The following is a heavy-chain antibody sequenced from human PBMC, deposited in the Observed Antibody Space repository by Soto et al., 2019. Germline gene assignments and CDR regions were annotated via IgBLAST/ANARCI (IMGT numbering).Heavy chain of an antibody. V-gene: IGHV1-69*13. D-gene: IGHD3-9*01. J-gene: IGHJ6*02. CDR2: IIPIFGTA. CDR3: ARQLRYFDWHGMDV. CDR1: GGTFSSYA. Sequence: GASVKVSCKASGGTFSSYAISWVRQAPGQGLEWMGGIIPIFGTANYAQKFQGRVTITADESTSTAYMELSSLRSEDTAVYYCARQLRYFDWHGMDVWGQGTTVTVS.